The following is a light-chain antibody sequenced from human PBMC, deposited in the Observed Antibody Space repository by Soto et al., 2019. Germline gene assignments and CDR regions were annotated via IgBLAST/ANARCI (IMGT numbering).Light chain of an antibody. V-gene: IGKV1-39*01. J-gene: IGKJ1*01. CDR3: QQTSSLPRT. Sequence: DVQMTQSPSSLSASVGDSVTIACRASQTVSKFVNWYQQKPGKVPDLLIYSASTLYSGVPSRFSGSGSGTEFTLTISNLQPEDFATYYCQQTSSLPRTFAQGTKVDIK. CDR2: SAS. CDR1: QTVSKF.